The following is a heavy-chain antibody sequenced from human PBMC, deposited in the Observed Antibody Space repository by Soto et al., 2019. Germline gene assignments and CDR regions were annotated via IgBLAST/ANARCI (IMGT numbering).Heavy chain of an antibody. CDR3: ARAMTNRYAFDI. CDR1: GGTFSSYT. D-gene: IGHD2-2*01. Sequence: ASVKVSCKASGGTFSSYTISWVRQAPGQGLEWMGRIIPILGIANYAQKFQGRVTITADKSTSTAYMELSSLRSEDTAVYYCARAMTNRYAFDIWGQGTMVTVSS. J-gene: IGHJ3*02. V-gene: IGHV1-69*02. CDR2: IIPILGIA.